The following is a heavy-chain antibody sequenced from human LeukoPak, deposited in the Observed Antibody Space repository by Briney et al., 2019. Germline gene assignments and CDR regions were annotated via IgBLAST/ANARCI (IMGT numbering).Heavy chain of an antibody. V-gene: IGHV4-34*01. D-gene: IGHD1-26*01. J-gene: IGHJ4*02. Sequence: PSETLSLTCAVSGESFSGNFWTWLRQSPGKGLEWIGEIDNNGITNYNPSLKSRVTMSVGTTRKRFSLRLTSESAADTGVYYCARGGGGAKAFYFDYWGQGSLVTVSS. CDR1: GESFSGNF. CDR3: ARGGGGAKAFYFDY. CDR2: IDNNGIT.